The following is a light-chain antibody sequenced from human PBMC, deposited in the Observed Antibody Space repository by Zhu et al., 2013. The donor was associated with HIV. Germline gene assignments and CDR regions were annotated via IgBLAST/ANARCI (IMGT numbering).Light chain of an antibody. Sequence: EIVLTQSPATLSLSPGERATLSCRASQSVSSYLAWYQQKPGQAPRLLIYDASNRATGIPARFSGSGSGTDFTLTISSLEPEDFAVYFCQQYGDAPYTFGQGTKLEIK. V-gene: IGKV3-11*01. CDR3: QQYGDAPYT. J-gene: IGKJ2*01. CDR2: DAS. CDR1: QSVSSY.